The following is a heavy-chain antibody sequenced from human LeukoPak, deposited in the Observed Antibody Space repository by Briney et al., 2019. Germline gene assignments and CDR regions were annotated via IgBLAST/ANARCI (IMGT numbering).Heavy chain of an antibody. CDR3: ASLINIVVVIAILLAWFDP. V-gene: IGHV3-23*01. CDR2: ISGSGGST. Sequence: PGGSLRLSCAASGFTFSSYAMSWVRQAPGKGLEWVSAISGSGGSTYYADSVKGRFTISRDNSKNTLYLQMNSPRAEDTAVYYCASLINIVVVIAILLAWFDPWGQGTLVTVSS. D-gene: IGHD2-21*01. J-gene: IGHJ5*02. CDR1: GFTFSSYA.